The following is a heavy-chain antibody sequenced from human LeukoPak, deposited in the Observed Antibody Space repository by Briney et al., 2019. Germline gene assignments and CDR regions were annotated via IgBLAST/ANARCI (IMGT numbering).Heavy chain of an antibody. CDR3: ARRSGEYRGDAFDI. J-gene: IGHJ3*02. D-gene: IGHD7-27*01. CDR1: GYSFTSYW. CDR2: IYPGDSGT. Sequence: KRGESLKISCKASGYSFTSYWIGWVRQLPGKGLEWMGIIYPGDSGTTYSPSFQGQVTISADKSISTAYLRWSSLKASDTAMYYCARRSGEYRGDAFDIWGQGTMVTVSS. V-gene: IGHV5-51*01.